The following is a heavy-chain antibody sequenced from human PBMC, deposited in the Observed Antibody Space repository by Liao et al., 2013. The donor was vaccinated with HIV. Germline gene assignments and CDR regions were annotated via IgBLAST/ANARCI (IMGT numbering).Heavy chain of an antibody. Sequence: QVQLQESGPGLVKPSDTLSLTCTVSGGSISSYYWTWIRQPAGRGLEWIGRIYTSGNTNYNPSLKSRVTMSVDTSKNQFSLKLTSVTAADTAVYYCAARITISGVAIPHALDVWGQGTMVAVSS. CDR1: GGSISSYY. CDR2: IYTSGNT. J-gene: IGHJ3*01. D-gene: IGHD3-3*01. V-gene: IGHV4-4*07. CDR3: AARITISGVAIPHALDV.